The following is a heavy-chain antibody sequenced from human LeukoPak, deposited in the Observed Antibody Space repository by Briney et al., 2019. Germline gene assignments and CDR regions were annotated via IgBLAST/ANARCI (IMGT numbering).Heavy chain of an antibody. CDR3: ASWVTYYPGGSNNDAFDI. CDR1: GITVSANY. V-gene: IGHV3-66*01. Sequence: GGSLRLSCAASGITVSANYMSWVRQAPGKGLEWVSVIYSGGSTYYADSVKGRFTISRDSSKNTLYLQMNSLRAEDTAVYYCASWVTYYPGGSNNDAFDIWGQGTMVTVSS. CDR2: IYSGGST. J-gene: IGHJ3*02. D-gene: IGHD3-10*01.